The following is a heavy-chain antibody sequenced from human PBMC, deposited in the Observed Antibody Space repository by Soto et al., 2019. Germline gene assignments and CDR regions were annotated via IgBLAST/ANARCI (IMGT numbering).Heavy chain of an antibody. Sequence: GSLRLSCAASGFTFGSHCITWVRQVPGKGLEWVANINQDGSDKYYVDSVKGRFTISRDNAKNSLYLQMNSLRAEDTAVYYCARGSAHDSGDYFSYWGQGTLVTVSS. CDR1: GFTFGSHC. CDR3: ARGSAHDSGDYFSY. J-gene: IGHJ4*02. D-gene: IGHD4-17*01. CDR2: INQDGSDK. V-gene: IGHV3-7*04.